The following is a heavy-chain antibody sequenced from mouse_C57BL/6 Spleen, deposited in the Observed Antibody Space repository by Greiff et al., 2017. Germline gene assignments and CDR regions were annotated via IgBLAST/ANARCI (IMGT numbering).Heavy chain of an antibody. Sequence: EVKLMESGGGLVQPGGSLKLSCAASGFTFSDYYMYWVRQTPEKRLEWVAYISNGGGSTYYPDTVKGRFTISRDNAKNTLYLQMSRLKSEDTAMYYCARHPPYYSNYYYAMDYWGQGTSVTVSS. D-gene: IGHD2-5*01. V-gene: IGHV5-12*01. CDR3: ARHPPYYSNYYYAMDY. CDR2: ISNGGGST. J-gene: IGHJ4*01. CDR1: GFTFSDYY.